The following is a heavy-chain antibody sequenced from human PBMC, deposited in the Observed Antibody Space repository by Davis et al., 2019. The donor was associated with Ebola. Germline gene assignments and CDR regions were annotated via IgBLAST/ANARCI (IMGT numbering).Heavy chain of an antibody. Sequence: GASLKLSCAASGFTVSSNHMSLVRQAPGKGLAWVSVIYDHSTAYADSVRGRFIISRDKSNNTLYLEMNSLRVDDTAVYYCATTQWLREFDNWGQGTLVTVSS. J-gene: IGHJ4*02. CDR3: ATTQWLREFDN. D-gene: IGHD6-19*01. V-gene: IGHV3-53*05. CDR1: GFTVSSNH. CDR2: IYDHST.